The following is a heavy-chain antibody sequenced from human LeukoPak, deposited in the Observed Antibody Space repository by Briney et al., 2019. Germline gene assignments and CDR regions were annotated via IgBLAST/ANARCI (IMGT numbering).Heavy chain of an antibody. CDR1: GFTFSSYA. Sequence: GGSLRLSCAASGFTFSSYAMHWVRQAPGKGLEWVAVISYDGSNKYYADSVKGRFTISRDNSKNTLYLQMNSLRAEDTAVYYCANSYNWNDLYYFDYWGQGTLVTVSS. CDR2: ISYDGSNK. D-gene: IGHD1-1*01. CDR3: ANSYNWNDLYYFDY. J-gene: IGHJ4*02. V-gene: IGHV3-30-3*01.